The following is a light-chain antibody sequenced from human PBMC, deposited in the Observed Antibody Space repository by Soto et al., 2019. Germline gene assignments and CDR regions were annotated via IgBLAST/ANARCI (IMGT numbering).Light chain of an antibody. CDR3: SSYAGSNNLV. V-gene: IGLV2-8*01. CDR1: SSDVADYNY. Sequence: QSVLTQPPSASGSPGQSVTISCTGTSSDVADYNYVSWYQQYPGKAPKLLIYEVSKRPSGVPDRFSGSKSGTTASLTVSGLQAEDEADYYCSSYAGSNNLVFGGGTKLTVL. J-gene: IGLJ3*02. CDR2: EVS.